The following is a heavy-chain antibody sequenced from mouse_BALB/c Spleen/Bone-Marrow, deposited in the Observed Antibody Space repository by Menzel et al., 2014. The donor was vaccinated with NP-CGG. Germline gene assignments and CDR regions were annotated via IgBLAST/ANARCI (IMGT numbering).Heavy chain of an antibody. Sequence: EVKLMESGAELVKPGASVKLSCTASGFYVKDTYMHWVKQRPEQGLEWIGRIDPADGNTKYDPKFQGKATITADTSSNTAYLQLSSLTSEDTAVYYCASYRYAWYFDVWGAGTTVTVSS. CDR3: ASYRYAWYFDV. CDR1: GFYVKDTY. D-gene: IGHD2-14*01. CDR2: IDPADGNT. V-gene: IGHV14-3*02. J-gene: IGHJ1*01.